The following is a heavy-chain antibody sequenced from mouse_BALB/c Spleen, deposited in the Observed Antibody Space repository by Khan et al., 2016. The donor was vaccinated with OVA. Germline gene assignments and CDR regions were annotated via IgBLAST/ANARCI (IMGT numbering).Heavy chain of an antibody. CDR1: GFSLTNYG. J-gene: IGHJ2*01. CDR3: ARNRNGYFDY. D-gene: IGHD1-1*02. CDR2: IWSGGST. Sequence: QVQLKQSGPGLVQPSQSLSITCTVSGFSLTNYGVHWVRQSPGKGLEWLGMIWSGGSTDYTATFISRLSISKDNSKSQVFFKMNSLEGNDTAIYYCARNRNGYFDYWGQGTTLTVSS. V-gene: IGHV2-2*02.